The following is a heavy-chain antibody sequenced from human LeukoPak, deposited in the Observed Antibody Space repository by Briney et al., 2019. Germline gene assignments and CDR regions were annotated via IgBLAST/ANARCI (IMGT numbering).Heavy chain of an antibody. J-gene: IGHJ4*02. CDR1: GFTFDDYT. CDR2: ISWDGGST. D-gene: IGHD6-13*01. V-gene: IGHV3-43*01. Sequence: GGSLRLSCAASGFTFDDYTMHWVRQAPGKGLEWVSLISWDGGSTHYADSVKGRFTISRDNSKNSLYLQMNSLRTEDTALYYCAKGRSSSWYPLGYWGQGTLVTVSS. CDR3: AKGRSSSWYPLGY.